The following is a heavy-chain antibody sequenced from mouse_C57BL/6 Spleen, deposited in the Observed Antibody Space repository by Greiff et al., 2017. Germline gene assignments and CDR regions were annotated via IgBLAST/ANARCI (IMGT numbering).Heavy chain of an antibody. CDR2: IRLKSDNYAT. D-gene: IGHD1-1*01. V-gene: IGHV6-3*01. J-gene: IGHJ2*01. CDR3: TITTVVAEYYFDY. CDR1: GFTFSNYW. Sequence: EVKLVESGGGLVQPGGSMKLSCVASGFTFSNYWMNWVRQSPEKGLEWVAQIRLKSDNYATHYAESVKGRFTISRDDSKSSVYLQMNNLRAEDTGIYYGTITTVVAEYYFDYWGQGTTLTVSS.